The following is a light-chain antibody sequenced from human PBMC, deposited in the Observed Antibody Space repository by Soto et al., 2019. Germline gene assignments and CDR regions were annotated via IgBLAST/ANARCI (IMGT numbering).Light chain of an antibody. CDR2: AAS. J-gene: IGKJ4*01. Sequence: DIQMTQSPSSLSASVGDRVTITCRASQGVGNWVAWYQQKPGKAPESLIYAASRLQSRVPSRFSGSGSGTDFTLTISSLQPEDFATYYCQQYNSYPTFGGGTKVEVK. CDR1: QGVGNW. V-gene: IGKV1D-16*01. CDR3: QQYNSYPT.